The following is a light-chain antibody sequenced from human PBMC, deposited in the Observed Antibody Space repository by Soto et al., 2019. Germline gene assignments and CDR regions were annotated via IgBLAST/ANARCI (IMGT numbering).Light chain of an antibody. Sequence: DIQMTQSPSSLSASVGDRVTITCRASQSIDNYLNWYQQKSGKAPQLLIYSASHLQSGVPLRFSGGGYGTDFILTISSLQPEDSAIYFCQQSITAPLTFGGGTRWIS. V-gene: IGKV1-39*01. CDR1: QSIDNY. CDR2: SAS. CDR3: QQSITAPLT. J-gene: IGKJ4*01.